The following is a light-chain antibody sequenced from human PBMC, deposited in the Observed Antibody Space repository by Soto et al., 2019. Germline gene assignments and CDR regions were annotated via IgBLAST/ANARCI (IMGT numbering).Light chain of an antibody. V-gene: IGKV1-5*01. CDR2: DVS. Sequence: DIQMTQSPSTLSASVGDRVTITCRASQSIGDSLAWYQQKPGKAPYLLISDVSSLERGVPSRFSGSGSGTEFTLTISSLQPDDFATYYCQQYNGTFGQGTKVDIK. CDR3: QQYNGT. CDR1: QSIGDS. J-gene: IGKJ1*01.